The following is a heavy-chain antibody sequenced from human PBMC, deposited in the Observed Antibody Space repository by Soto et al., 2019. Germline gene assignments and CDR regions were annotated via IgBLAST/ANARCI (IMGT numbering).Heavy chain of an antibody. CDR1: GFTFSSYS. Sequence: EVQLVESGGGLVKPGGSLRLSCAASGFTFSSYSMNWVRQAPGKGLEWVSSISSSSSYIYYADSVKGRFTISRDNAKNSLYLQMNSLRAEDTAVYYCADGAGGPDAFDFWGQGTMVTVSS. V-gene: IGHV3-21*01. CDR2: ISSSSSYI. D-gene: IGHD3-16*01. J-gene: IGHJ3*01. CDR3: ADGAGGPDAFDF.